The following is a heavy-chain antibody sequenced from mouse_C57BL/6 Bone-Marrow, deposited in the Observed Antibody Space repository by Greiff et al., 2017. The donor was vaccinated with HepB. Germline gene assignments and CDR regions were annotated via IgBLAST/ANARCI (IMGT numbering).Heavy chain of an antibody. V-gene: IGHV2-2*01. J-gene: IGHJ1*03. CDR2: IWSGGST. Sequence: VKLQESGPGLVQPSQSLSITCTVSGFSLTSYGVHWVRQSPGKGLEWLGVIWSGGSTDYNAAFISRLSISKDNSKSQVFFKMNSLQADDTAIYYCARNKRFDVWGTGTTVTVSS. CDR1: GFSLTSYG. CDR3: ARNKRFDV.